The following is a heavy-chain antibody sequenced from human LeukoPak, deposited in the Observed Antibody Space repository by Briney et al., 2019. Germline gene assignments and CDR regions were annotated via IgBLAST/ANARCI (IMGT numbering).Heavy chain of an antibody. V-gene: IGHV4-31*03. J-gene: IGHJ4*02. D-gene: IGHD2-2*01. CDR3: ARGTPVRVDY. CDR2: IYYSGST. CDR1: GGSISSGGYY. Sequence: SETLSLTCTVSGGSISSGGYYWSRIRQHPGKGLEWIGYIYYSGSTYYNPSLKSRVTISVDTSKNQFSLKLSSVTAADTAVYYCARGTPVRVDYWGQGTLVTVSS.